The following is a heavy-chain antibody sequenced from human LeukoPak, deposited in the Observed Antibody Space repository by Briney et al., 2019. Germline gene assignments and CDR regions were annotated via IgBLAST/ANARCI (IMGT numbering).Heavy chain of an antibody. CDR3: ARDQGLLVVAGRFGY. CDR1: GFTFSSYS. D-gene: IGHD6-19*01. J-gene: IGHJ4*02. CDR2: ISSSNSYI. V-gene: IGHV3-21*01. Sequence: GGSLRLSCAASGFTFSSYSMNWVRQAPGKGLEWVSSISSSNSYIYNADSVKGRFTVSRDNAKNSLYLQMNSLRAEDTAVYYCARDQGLLVVAGRFGYWGQGTLVTVSS.